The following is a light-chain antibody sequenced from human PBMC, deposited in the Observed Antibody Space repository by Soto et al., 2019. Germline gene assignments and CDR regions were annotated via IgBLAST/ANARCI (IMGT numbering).Light chain of an antibody. CDR2: AAS. CDR1: ETISMY. V-gene: IGKV1-39*01. Sequence: DIQLTQSPSSLSAAVGDRVTITCRASETISMYLNWYQQKPGQAPILLISAASSLQSGVPSRFTGSGSGTDFTLTISSLQLEDFATYYCQQSYSTPGFGGGTKVDIK. J-gene: IGKJ4*01. CDR3: QQSYSTPG.